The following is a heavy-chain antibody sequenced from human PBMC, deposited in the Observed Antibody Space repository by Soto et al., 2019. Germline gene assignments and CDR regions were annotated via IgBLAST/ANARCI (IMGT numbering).Heavy chain of an antibody. Sequence: EVQLLESGGGLVQPGGSLRLSCAASGFTFSSYAMSWVRQAPGKGLEWVSAISGSGGSTYYADSVKGRFTISRDNSKNTLYLQMNSLRAEDTAVYYCANSATMIGYYHYGMDVWGQGTTVTVSS. CDR1: GFTFSSYA. D-gene: IGHD3-22*01. CDR3: ANSATMIGYYHYGMDV. J-gene: IGHJ6*02. V-gene: IGHV3-23*01. CDR2: ISGSGGST.